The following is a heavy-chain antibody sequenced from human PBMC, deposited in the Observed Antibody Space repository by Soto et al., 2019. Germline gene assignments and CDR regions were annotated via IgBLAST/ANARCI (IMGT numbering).Heavy chain of an antibody. Sequence: TGRSLRLSCAASGVTVSSNYMSWVRQAPGKGLEWVSVIYSGGSTYYADSVKGRFTISRDNSKNTLYLQMNSLRAEDTAVYYCARHGYNYGGGYFDYWGQGTLVTVSS. V-gene: IGHV3-66*04. J-gene: IGHJ4*02. CDR1: GVTVSSNY. D-gene: IGHD5-18*01. CDR2: IYSGGST. CDR3: ARHGYNYGGGYFDY.